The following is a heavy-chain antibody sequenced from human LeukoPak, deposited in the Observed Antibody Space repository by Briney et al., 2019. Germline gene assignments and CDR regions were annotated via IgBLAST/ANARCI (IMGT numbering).Heavy chain of an antibody. Sequence: ASVKVSCKASGYTFTSYDINWVRQATGQGLEWKGWMNPNSGNTGYAQKFQGRVTMTRNTSISTAYMELSSLRSEDTAVYYCARGHYDILTGYYYYGMDVWGQGTTVTVSS. CDR3: ARGHYDILTGYYYYGMDV. V-gene: IGHV1-8*01. CDR1: GYTFTSYD. D-gene: IGHD3-9*01. J-gene: IGHJ6*02. CDR2: MNPNSGNT.